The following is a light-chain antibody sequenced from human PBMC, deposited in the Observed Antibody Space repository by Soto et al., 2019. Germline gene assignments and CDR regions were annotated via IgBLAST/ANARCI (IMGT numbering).Light chain of an antibody. V-gene: IGKV1-17*01. CDR2: AAS. Sequence: IPMTQSPSSLSASSGDRVTITCRASQGIRNDLGWYQQKPWKAPKLLIYAASTLQSGVPSRFSGSGSGTEFTLTISSLQSEDLAVYCCQQYSDWWTLGQGTKVDIK. CDR1: QGIRND. J-gene: IGKJ1*01. CDR3: QQYSDWWT.